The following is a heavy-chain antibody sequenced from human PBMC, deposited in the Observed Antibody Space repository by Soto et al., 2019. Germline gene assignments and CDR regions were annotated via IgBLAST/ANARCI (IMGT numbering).Heavy chain of an antibody. D-gene: IGHD3-10*01. CDR3: AKDRMVRGAIDY. Sequence: GGSLRLSCAASGFTFSSYAMSWVRQAPGKGLEWVSAISGSGGSTYYADSVKGRLTISRDNSKNTLYLQMNSLRAEDTAVYYCAKDRMVRGAIDYWGQGTLVTVSS. V-gene: IGHV3-23*01. J-gene: IGHJ4*02. CDR2: ISGSGGST. CDR1: GFTFSSYA.